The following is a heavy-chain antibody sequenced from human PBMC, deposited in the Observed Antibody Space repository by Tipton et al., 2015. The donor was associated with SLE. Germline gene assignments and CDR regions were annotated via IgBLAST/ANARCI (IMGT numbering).Heavy chain of an antibody. CDR3: ALERWLQLFDH. Sequence: QVQLVQSGPEVKRPGASVKVSCKASGYTFTSYGISWVRQAPGQGLEWMGWISAYNGDTNYAQKFRGRVTMTTDTPTSTAYMELRSLTSDDTAVYYCALERWLQLFDHWGQGTLVTVSS. CDR1: GYTFTSYG. CDR2: ISAYNGDT. J-gene: IGHJ4*02. D-gene: IGHD5-24*01. V-gene: IGHV1-18*01.